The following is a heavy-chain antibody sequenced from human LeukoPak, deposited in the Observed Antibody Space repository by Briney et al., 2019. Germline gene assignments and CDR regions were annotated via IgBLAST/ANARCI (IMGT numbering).Heavy chain of an antibody. Sequence: GGSLRLSCAASGFTFSSYSMNWVRQAPGKGLEWVSSISSSSSYIYYAESVKGRFTISRDNAKNSLYLQMNSLRAEDTAVYYCARARSSTRYYFDYWGQGTLVTVSS. D-gene: IGHD2-2*01. CDR1: GFTFSSYS. V-gene: IGHV3-21*01. J-gene: IGHJ4*02. CDR3: ARARSSTRYYFDY. CDR2: ISSSSSYI.